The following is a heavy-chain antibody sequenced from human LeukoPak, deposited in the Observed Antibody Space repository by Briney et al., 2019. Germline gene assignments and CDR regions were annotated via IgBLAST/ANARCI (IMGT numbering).Heavy chain of an antibody. CDR2: IYYSGST. J-gene: IGHJ4*02. V-gene: IGHV4-30-4*08. CDR3: AREGYYDSSGYYVPSLDY. D-gene: IGHD3-22*01. Sequence: SETLSLTCTVSGGSISSGDYYWSWIRQPPGKGLEWIGYIYYSGSTYYNPSPKSRVTISVDTSRNQFSLKVSSVTAADTAVYYCAREGYYDSSGYYVPSLDYWGQGTLVTVSS. CDR1: GGSISSGDYY.